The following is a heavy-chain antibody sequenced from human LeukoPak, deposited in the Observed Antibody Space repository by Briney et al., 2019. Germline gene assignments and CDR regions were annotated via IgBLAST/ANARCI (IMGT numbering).Heavy chain of an antibody. Sequence: ESGPTLVNPTQTLTLTCTFSGFSLSTSGMCVSWIRQPPRKALEWLARIDWDGDKYHNTSLKTRLTISKDTSKNQVVLTMTNMDPVDTATYYCARIRGSRYYFDYWGQGTLVTVSS. CDR3: ARIRGSRYYFDY. CDR2: IDWDGDK. J-gene: IGHJ4*02. CDR1: GFSLSTSGMC. D-gene: IGHD6-13*01. V-gene: IGHV2-70*11.